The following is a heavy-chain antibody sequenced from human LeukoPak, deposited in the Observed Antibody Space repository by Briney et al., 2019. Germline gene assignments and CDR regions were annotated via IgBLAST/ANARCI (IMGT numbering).Heavy chain of an antibody. D-gene: IGHD3-16*01. CDR1: GFNFSGSA. V-gene: IGHV3-73*01. J-gene: IGHJ4*02. CDR3: TTLKYVWGTYAPDY. CDR2: TRNKAHNYAT. Sequence: GGSLKLSCAASGFNFSGSAIHWVRQASGKGLEWVGRTRNKAHNYATAYGASVQGRFSISRDESKTTAYLQMNSLKTEDTAVYYCTTLKYVWGTYAPDYWGQGTLVAVSS.